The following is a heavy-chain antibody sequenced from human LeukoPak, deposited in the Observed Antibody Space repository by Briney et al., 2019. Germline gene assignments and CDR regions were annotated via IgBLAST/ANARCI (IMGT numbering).Heavy chain of an antibody. CDR1: GYIFTSNY. J-gene: IGHJ5*02. D-gene: IGHD4-17*01. CDR3: ARDTDYGDGSWFDP. CDR2: INPSGGST. Sequence: GASVKVSCKASGYIFTSNYIHWVRQAPGQGLEWMGIINPSGGSTNYAQKLQGRVTMTRDTSTSTVYMELSSLRSEDTAVYYCARDTDYGDGSWFDPWGQGTLVTVSS. V-gene: IGHV1-46*04.